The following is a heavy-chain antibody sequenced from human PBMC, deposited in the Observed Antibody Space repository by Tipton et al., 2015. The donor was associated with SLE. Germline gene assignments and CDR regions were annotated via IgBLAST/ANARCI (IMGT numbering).Heavy chain of an antibody. CDR3: AKGVYSCSD. CDR2: SNPSGNT. V-gene: IGHV4-34*01. D-gene: IGHD1-14*01. J-gene: IGHJ4*02. Sequence: TLSLTCAVYGGSFSGYSWSWIRQPPGKGLEWIGESNPSGNTNYNPSLKSRVTLSVDTSKTQFSLNLNSVTAADTAVYYCAKGVYSCSDWGQGTLVTVSS. CDR1: GGSFSGYS.